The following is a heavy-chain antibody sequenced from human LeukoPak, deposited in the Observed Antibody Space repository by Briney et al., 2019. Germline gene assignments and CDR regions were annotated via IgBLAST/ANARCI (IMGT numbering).Heavy chain of an antibody. CDR1: GFTFSSYS. D-gene: IGHD4-17*01. CDR2: ISSSSSYI. J-gene: IGHJ6*03. V-gene: IGHV3-21*01. CDR3: ARDWSYYGDYYYYMDV. Sequence: NPGGSLRLSCAASGFTFSSYSMNWVRQAPGKGLEWVSSISSSSSYIYYADSVKGRFTISRDNAKNSLYLQMNSLRAEDTAVYYCARDWSYYGDYYYYMDVWGKGTTVTISS.